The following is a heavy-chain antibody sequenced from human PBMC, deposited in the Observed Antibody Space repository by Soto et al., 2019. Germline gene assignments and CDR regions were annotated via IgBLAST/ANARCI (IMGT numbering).Heavy chain of an antibody. J-gene: IGHJ4*02. Sequence: GPALVNPQETLTLTRTVSGFSLATTRLGVGWTRWLSGKSLEWLAVIHLDGETREYPLLRRRLTLTEDTSKNQVVITMTNMDPKDTATYYCALRDSTGTTTYFDSWGQGIPVTVSS. CDR2: IHLDGET. D-gene: IGHD1-1*01. V-gene: IGHV2-5*02. CDR1: GFSLATTRLG. CDR3: ALRDSTGTTTYFDS.